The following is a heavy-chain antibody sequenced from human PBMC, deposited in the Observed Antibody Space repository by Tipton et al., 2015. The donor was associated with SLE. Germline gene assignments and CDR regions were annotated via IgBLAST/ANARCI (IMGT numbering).Heavy chain of an antibody. CDR2: IYYSGST. D-gene: IGHD2/OR15-2a*01. Sequence: TLSLTCTVSGVSISPNYWSWIRQPPGKGLEWIGYIYYSGSTNYNPSLKSRATISLDTSKEQFSLRLTSVTAADTAVYYCARFSPPDLWGRGTLVTVSS. CDR3: ARFSPPDL. V-gene: IGHV4-59*08. CDR1: GVSISPNY. J-gene: IGHJ2*01.